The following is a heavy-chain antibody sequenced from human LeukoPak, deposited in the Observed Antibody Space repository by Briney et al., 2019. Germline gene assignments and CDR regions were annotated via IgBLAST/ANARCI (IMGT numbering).Heavy chain of an antibody. CDR3: AKDRPSYYYDSSGPTGV. Sequence: PGGSLRLSCAASGFTFSSYAMSWVRQAPGKGLEWVSAISGSGGSTYYADSVKGRFTISRDNSKNTLYLQMNSLRAEDTAVYYCAKDRPSYYYDSSGPTGVWGQGTLVTVSS. J-gene: IGHJ4*02. D-gene: IGHD3-22*01. CDR1: GFTFSSYA. CDR2: ISGSGGST. V-gene: IGHV3-23*01.